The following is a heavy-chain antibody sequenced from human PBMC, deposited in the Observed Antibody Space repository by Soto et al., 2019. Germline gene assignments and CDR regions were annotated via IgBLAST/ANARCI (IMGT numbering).Heavy chain of an antibody. CDR2: IYPGDSDT. J-gene: IGHJ6*02. V-gene: IGHV5-51*01. CDR3: ARQDGYSHGGIYGMDV. CDR1: GYSFTRYW. Sequence: GESLKISCKGSGYSFTRYWIGWVRQMSGKGLEWMGIIYPGDSDTRYSPSFQGQVTVSADKSISTAYLQWSSLKASDTAMYYCARQDGYSHGGIYGMDVWGQGTTVTVSS. D-gene: IGHD5-18*01.